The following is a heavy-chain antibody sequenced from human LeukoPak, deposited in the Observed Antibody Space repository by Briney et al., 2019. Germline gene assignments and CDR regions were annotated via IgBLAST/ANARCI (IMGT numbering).Heavy chain of an antibody. J-gene: IGHJ6*03. Sequence: GGSLRLSCAASGFTFSSYAMHWVRQAPGKGLEYVSAISSNGGSTYYANSVKGRLTISRDNSKNTLYLQMGSLRAEDMAVYYCARDRRAVAGTLYYYYYYMDVWGKGTTVTVSS. CDR2: ISSNGGST. D-gene: IGHD6-19*01. V-gene: IGHV3-64*01. CDR1: GFTFSSYA. CDR3: ARDRRAVAGTLYYYYYYMDV.